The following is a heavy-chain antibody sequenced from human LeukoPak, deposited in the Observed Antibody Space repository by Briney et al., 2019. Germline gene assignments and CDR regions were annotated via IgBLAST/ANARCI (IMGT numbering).Heavy chain of an antibody. J-gene: IGHJ5*02. CDR3: ARVAIVVVTAIPYNWFDP. CDR1: GYSISSGYY. V-gene: IGHV4-38-2*02. D-gene: IGHD2-21*02. CDR2: IYHSGST. Sequence: PSETLSLTCTVSGYSISSGYYWGWIRQPPGKGLEWIGSIYHSGSTYYNPSLKSRVTISVDTSKNQFSLKLSSVTAADTAVYYCARVAIVVVTAIPYNWFDPWGQGTLVTVSS.